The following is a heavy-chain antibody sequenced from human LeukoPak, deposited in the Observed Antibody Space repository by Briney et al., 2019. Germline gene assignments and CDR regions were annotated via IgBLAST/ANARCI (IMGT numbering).Heavy chain of an antibody. D-gene: IGHD2-15*01. CDR2: IRYDGSNK. V-gene: IGHV3-30*02. CDR1: GFTFSSYG. CDR3: ARAGLVVVAATAFDY. J-gene: IGHJ4*02. Sequence: GGSLRLSCATSGFTFSSYGMHWVRQAPGKGLEWVAFIRYDGSNKYYADSVKGRYTISRDNSKNTLYLQMNSLRAEDTAVYYCARAGLVVVAATAFDYWGQGTLVTASS.